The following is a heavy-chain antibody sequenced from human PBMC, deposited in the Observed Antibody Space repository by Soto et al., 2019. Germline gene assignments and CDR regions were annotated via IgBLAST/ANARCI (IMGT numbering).Heavy chain of an antibody. J-gene: IGHJ4*02. Sequence: ESGGGLVKPGGSLRLSCAASGFTFSDYYMSWILQAPGKGLEWVSYISSSGSTIYYADSVKGRFTIARDNAKNSLYLQMNSLRAEDTAVYYCARVEWFGELLLDYWGQGTLVTVSS. CDR3: ARVEWFGELLLDY. V-gene: IGHV3-11*01. D-gene: IGHD3-10*01. CDR2: ISSSGSTI. CDR1: GFTFSDYY.